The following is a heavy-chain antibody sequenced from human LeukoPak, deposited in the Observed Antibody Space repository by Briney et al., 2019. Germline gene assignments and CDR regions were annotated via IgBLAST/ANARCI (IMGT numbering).Heavy chain of an antibody. D-gene: IGHD2-2*01. V-gene: IGHV3-73*01. J-gene: IGHJ4*02. CDR3: ARDWQYCSSTSCYGY. CDR2: IRSKANSYAT. Sequence: PGGSLRLSCAASGFTFSGSAMHWVRQASGKGLEWVGRIRSKANSYATAYAASVKGRFTISRDDSKNTAYLQMNSLKTEDTAVYYCARDWQYCSSTSCYGYWGQGTLVTVSS. CDR1: GFTFSGSA.